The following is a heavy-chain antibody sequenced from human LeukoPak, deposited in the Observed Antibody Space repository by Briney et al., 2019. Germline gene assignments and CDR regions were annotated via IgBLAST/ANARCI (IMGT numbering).Heavy chain of an antibody. CDR1: GGSISSYY. J-gene: IGHJ6*02. Sequence: SEALSLTCTVSGGSISSYYWSWIRQPPGKGLEWIGEINHSGSTNYNPSLKSRVTISVDTSKNQFSLKLSSVTAADTAVYYCARSGLGYCSSTSCYARGDYYYGMDVWGQGTTVTVSS. CDR3: ARSGLGYCSSTSCYARGDYYYGMDV. CDR2: INHSGST. D-gene: IGHD2-2*01. V-gene: IGHV4-34*01.